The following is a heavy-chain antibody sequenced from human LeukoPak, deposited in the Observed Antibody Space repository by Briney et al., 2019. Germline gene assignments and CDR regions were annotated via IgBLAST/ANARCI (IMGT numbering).Heavy chain of an antibody. V-gene: IGHV3-66*01. Sequence: PGGSLRLSCVASGFTLNINYMSWVRQAPGKGLEWVSLISGGDTTYYADSVKGRFTISRDTSKNTVYLQMNSLRAEDTAIYYCARGEAYSSGWYPPSHFDYWGQGNMVTVSS. CDR2: ISGGDTT. CDR3: ARGEAYSSGWYPPSHFDY. D-gene: IGHD6-19*01. J-gene: IGHJ4*02. CDR1: GFTLNINY.